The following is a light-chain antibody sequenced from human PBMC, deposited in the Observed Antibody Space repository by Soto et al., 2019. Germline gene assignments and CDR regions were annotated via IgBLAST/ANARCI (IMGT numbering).Light chain of an antibody. Sequence: PGERATVSCRASQSVGSNYLAWYQQKPGQAPRLLIYGASTRATGIPDRFSGSGSGTDFTLTISRLEPEDFAVYYCQQYHTSLLTFGGGTKVDIK. CDR2: GAS. J-gene: IGKJ4*01. CDR1: QSVGSNY. CDR3: QQYHTSLLT. V-gene: IGKV3-20*01.